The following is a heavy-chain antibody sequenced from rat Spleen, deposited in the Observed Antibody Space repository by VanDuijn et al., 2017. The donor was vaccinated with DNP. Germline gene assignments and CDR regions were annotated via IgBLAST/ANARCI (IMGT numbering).Heavy chain of an antibody. CDR2: IFYDETRT. CDR1: GFTFSDYH. J-gene: IGHJ1*01. V-gene: IGHV5S10*01. D-gene: IGHD3-1*01. Sequence: EVQLVESGGDFVQPGRSLKLSCLVSGFTFSDYHMAWVRQAPKKGLEWVATIFYDETRTYYRDSVKGRFTISRDNAESTLYLQMNSLRSEDSATYYCARGSTSIYWYFDFWGPGTMVTVSS. CDR3: ARGSTSIYWYFDF.